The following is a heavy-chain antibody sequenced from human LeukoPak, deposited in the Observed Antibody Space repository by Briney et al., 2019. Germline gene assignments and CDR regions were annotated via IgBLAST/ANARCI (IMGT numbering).Heavy chain of an antibody. D-gene: IGHD2-15*01. CDR1: GFTFSDYW. CDR2: IKKDGREK. J-gene: IGHJ4*02. CDR3: ARGWGEKGYCRGGTCNNPQFDY. V-gene: IGHV3-7*01. Sequence: GGSLRLSCAASGFTFSDYWMTWVRQAPGKGLEWVANIKKDGREKYYVDSVKGRFTLSKDNAKNSVYLQMNSLGAEDTAVYYCARGWGEKGYCRGGTCNNPQFDYWGQGILVTVSS.